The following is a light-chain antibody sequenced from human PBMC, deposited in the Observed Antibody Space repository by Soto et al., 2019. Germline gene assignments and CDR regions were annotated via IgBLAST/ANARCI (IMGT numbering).Light chain of an antibody. Sequence: EIVMTQSPVTLSVSPGERATLSCRASQSVSSNLAWYQQKPGQAPRLLIYGASTRATGIPARFSGSGSGTEFTLTISSLQSEDFAFYYCQQYNNWPPWTFGQGTKLEI. CDR3: QQYNNWPPWT. CDR2: GAS. J-gene: IGKJ2*02. CDR1: QSVSSN. V-gene: IGKV3-15*01.